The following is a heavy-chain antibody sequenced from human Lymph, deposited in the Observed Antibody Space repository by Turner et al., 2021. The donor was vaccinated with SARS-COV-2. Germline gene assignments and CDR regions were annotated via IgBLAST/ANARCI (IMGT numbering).Heavy chain of an antibody. D-gene: IGHD6-25*01. J-gene: IGHJ5*02. CDR1: GYTFTSYD. CDR2: MNPNSGYT. Sequence: QVQLVQSGAEVKKPGASVQVFFKASGYTFTSYDINWVRQATGQGLEWMGWMNPNSGYTGYAQKFQGRVTMTRNTSISTAYMELNSLTSDDTAVYYCAKGDGYPPHGLLDPWGQGTLVTVSS. V-gene: IGHV1-8*01. CDR3: AKGDGYPPHGLLDP.